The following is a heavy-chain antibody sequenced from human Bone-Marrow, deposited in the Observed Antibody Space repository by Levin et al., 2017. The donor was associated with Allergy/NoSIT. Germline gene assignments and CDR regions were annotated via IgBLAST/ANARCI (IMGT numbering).Heavy chain of an antibody. CDR1: GGSISNYY. V-gene: IGHV4-59*12. D-gene: IGHD6-13*01. CDR3: ARLNAWYAVTY. CDR2: ASYGGSS. Sequence: GSLRLSCTVSGGSISNYYWSWIRQSPGKGLEWIGYASYGGSSNYNPSLKSRVTISIGASTSEFSLTMNSVTASDTAVYFCARLNAWYAVTYWGQGSLVTVSS. J-gene: IGHJ4*02.